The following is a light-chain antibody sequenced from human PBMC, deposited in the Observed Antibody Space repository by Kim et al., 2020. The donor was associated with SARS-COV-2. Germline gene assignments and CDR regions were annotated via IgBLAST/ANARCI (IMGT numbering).Light chain of an antibody. CDR2: QNT. V-gene: IGLV3-1*01. CDR3: QAWDSSTVV. CDR1: DLGDKY. Sequence: VSPGQTASITCSGDDLGDKYTSWYQQRPGQSPVLVIYQNTKRSSGIPGRFSGSTSGNTATLTISGSQTMDEADYYCQAWDSSTVVFGGGTQLTVL. J-gene: IGLJ3*02.